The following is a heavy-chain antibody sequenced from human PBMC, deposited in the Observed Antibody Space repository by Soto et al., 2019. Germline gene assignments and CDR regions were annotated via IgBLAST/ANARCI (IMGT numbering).Heavy chain of an antibody. Sequence: EVQLLESGGGLIHLGGSLRLACVASGITFNPNAMIWVRQAPGKGLEWVSAIDGDGGDTFFADFVKGRFTMSRDNSKNTVYLHMRRLTAEDTALYYCARGRLAVGSDWFDSWGPGTLVTVSS. CDR2: IDGDGGDT. J-gene: IGHJ5*01. CDR1: GITFNPNA. D-gene: IGHD1-26*01. V-gene: IGHV3-23*01. CDR3: ARGRLAVGSDWFDS.